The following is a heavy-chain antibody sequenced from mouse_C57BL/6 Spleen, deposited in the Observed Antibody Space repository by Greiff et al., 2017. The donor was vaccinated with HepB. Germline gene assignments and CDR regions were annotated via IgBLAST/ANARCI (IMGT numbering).Heavy chain of an antibody. CDR2: IYPGSGST. V-gene: IGHV1-55*01. CDR1: GYTFTSYW. D-gene: IGHD2-3*01. J-gene: IGHJ4*01. Sequence: VQLQQPGAELVKPGASVKMSCKASGYTFTSYWITWVKQRPGQGLEWIGDIYPGSGSTNYNEKFKSKATLTVDTSSGTAYMPRSSLTSEDSEVYSRARGGCDEAMDYWGQGTSVTVSS. CDR3: ARGGCDEAMDY.